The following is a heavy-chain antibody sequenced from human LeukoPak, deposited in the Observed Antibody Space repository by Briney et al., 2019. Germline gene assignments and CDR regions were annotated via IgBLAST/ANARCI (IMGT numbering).Heavy chain of an antibody. Sequence: GGSLRLSCAASGFTFSSYGMHWVRQAPGKGLEWVAVIWYDGSNKYYADSVKGRFTISRDNSKNTLYLQMNSLRAEDTAVYYCARVRDGYNGYYLDYWGQGTLVTVSS. CDR3: ARVRDGYNGYYLDY. D-gene: IGHD5-24*01. CDR1: GFTFSSYG. CDR2: IWYDGSNK. J-gene: IGHJ4*02. V-gene: IGHV3-33*01.